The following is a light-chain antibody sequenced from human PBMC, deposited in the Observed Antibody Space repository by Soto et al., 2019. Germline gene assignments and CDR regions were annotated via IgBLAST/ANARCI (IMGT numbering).Light chain of an antibody. CDR3: AAWDDSLDGYVV. Sequence: QSVLTQPPSASGTPGQRVTIYCSGSSSNIGSNDVNWYQQLPGTAPRLLIYSDNQRPSGVPDRFSGSKSGTSASLAISGLQSEDEADYYCAAWDDSLDGYVVFGGGTKLTVL. J-gene: IGLJ2*01. CDR2: SDN. CDR1: SSNIGSND. V-gene: IGLV1-44*01.